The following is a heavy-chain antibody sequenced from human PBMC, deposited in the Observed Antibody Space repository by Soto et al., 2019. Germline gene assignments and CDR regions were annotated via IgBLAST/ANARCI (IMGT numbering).Heavy chain of an antibody. V-gene: IGHV4-59*08. J-gene: IGHJ5*02. Sequence: SETLSLTCTVSGISITSSYWSWFRQSPGKGLEWIGQISDRGDINYNPPLESRVAISTDTSKNQVSLTLTAVNAADTAVYFCARGRHWFGPWGQGTLVTVSS. CDR1: GISITSSY. CDR2: ISDRGDI. CDR3: ARGRHWFGP.